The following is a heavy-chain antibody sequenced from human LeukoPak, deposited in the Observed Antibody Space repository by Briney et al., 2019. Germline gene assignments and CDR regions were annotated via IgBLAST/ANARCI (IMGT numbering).Heavy chain of an antibody. Sequence: ASVNVSCKASGYTFTSYGISWVRQAPGQGLEWMGWISAYNGSTNYAQKLQGRVTMTTDTSTSTAYMELRSLRSDDTAVYYCASQTPRIYRGDDVDYYYGMDVWGQGTTVTVSS. CDR2: ISAYNGST. J-gene: IGHJ6*02. V-gene: IGHV1-18*01. CDR1: GYTFTSYG. CDR3: ASQTPRIYRGDDVDYYYGMDV. D-gene: IGHD5-12*01.